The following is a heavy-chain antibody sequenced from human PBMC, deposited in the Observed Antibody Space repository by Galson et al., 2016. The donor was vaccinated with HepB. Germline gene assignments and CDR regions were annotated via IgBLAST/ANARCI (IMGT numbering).Heavy chain of an antibody. J-gene: IGHJ5*02. CDR2: ISGSGSIT. CDR1: GFTFSSYA. Sequence: SLRLSCAASGFTFSSYAMKWVRQTPGKGLEWVSSISGSGSITYYADSVRGRFTISRDNSKSTLYLRMHSLRAEDTAVYYCATDNLAYCGADCYSWGQGTRVTVSS. CDR3: ATDNLAYCGADCYS. D-gene: IGHD2-21*02. V-gene: IGHV3-23*01.